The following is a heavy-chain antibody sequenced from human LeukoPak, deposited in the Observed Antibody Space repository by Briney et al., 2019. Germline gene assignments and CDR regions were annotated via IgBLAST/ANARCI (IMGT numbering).Heavy chain of an antibody. V-gene: IGHV5-51*01. CDR1: GYSFTSYW. J-gene: IGHJ4*02. Sequence: PGESLKISCNGSGYSFTSYWIGWARQMPGQGLEWMGIIYPGDSDTTYSPSFQGQVTISADKSISTAYLQWSSLKASDTAMYYCARQRETLADYWGQGTLVTVSS. CDR2: IYPGDSDT. CDR3: ARQRETLADY. D-gene: IGHD2/OR15-2a*01.